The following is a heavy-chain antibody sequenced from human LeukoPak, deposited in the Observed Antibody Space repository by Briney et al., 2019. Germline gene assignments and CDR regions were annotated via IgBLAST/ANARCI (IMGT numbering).Heavy chain of an antibody. CDR2: INYTSGRT. Sequence: SETLSLTCTVSGGSISGYYWSWIRQPPGEGLEWVAYINYTSGRTNYNPSLKSRVTILVDTSKNQFSLKLSSVTAADTAMYYCARILEGSGATFDIWGQGTMVTVSS. V-gene: IGHV4-59*01. CDR3: ARILEGSGATFDI. J-gene: IGHJ3*02. D-gene: IGHD1-1*01. CDR1: GGSISGYY.